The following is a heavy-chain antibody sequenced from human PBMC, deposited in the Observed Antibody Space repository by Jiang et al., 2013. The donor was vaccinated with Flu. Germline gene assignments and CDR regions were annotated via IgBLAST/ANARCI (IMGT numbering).Heavy chain of an antibody. CDR2: IGGSGDSK. D-gene: IGHD3-10*01. V-gene: IGHV3-23*01. Sequence: AASGFTFSSYGHRAGSARLQGKGLEWVSAIGGSGDSKYYADSVKGRFTISRDNSKNTLYLQMNSLRAEDTAVYYCAKALTMVRGVHPYYFDYWGQGTLVTVSS. J-gene: IGHJ4*02. CDR1: GFTFSSYG. CDR3: AKALTMVRGVHPYYFDY.